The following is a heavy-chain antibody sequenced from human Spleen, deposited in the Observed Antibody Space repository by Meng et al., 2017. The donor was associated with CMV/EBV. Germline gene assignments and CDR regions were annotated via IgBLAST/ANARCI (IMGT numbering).Heavy chain of an antibody. CDR3: AKTGGQQLDLDY. V-gene: IGHV4-59*01. CDR1: GGSISSYY. Sequence: GSLRLSCTVSGGSISSYYWSWIRQPPGKGLEWIGYIYYSGRTKYNPSLKSRVTISVDTSKNQFSLELRSVTAADTAVYYCAKTGGQQLDLDYWGQGTLVTVSS. J-gene: IGHJ4*02. D-gene: IGHD6-13*01. CDR2: IYYSGRT.